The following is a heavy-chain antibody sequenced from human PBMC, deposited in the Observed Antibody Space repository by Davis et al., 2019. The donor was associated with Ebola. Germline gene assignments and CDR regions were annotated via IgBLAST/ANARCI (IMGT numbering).Heavy chain of an antibody. CDR1: GGTFSTYG. CDR3: ARTPELGYYFDL. D-gene: IGHD7-27*01. Sequence: SVKVSCKASGGTFSTYGISWVRQAPGQGLEWMGGIVPIFRSVKYAQKFQGRVTITADESTSTTYMELNSLTSDDTATFYCARTPELGYYFDLWGQGTLIIVSS. J-gene: IGHJ4*02. V-gene: IGHV1-69*13. CDR2: IVPIFRSV.